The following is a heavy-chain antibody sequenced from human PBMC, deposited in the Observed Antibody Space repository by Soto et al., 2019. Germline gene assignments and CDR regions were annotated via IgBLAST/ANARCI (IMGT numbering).Heavy chain of an antibody. CDR1: GGSVTSSNW. D-gene: IGHD4-17*01. CDR3: ARGGDYGDLAY. CDR2: IYHTGST. Sequence: ETLSLTCAVSGGSVTSSNWWSWVRRAPGKGLEWIGEIYHTGSTNYNPPLKSRVTMSVDKSNNQFSLSLNSVTAADTAVYYCARGGDYGDLAYWGQGSLVTVSS. J-gene: IGHJ4*02. V-gene: IGHV4-4*02.